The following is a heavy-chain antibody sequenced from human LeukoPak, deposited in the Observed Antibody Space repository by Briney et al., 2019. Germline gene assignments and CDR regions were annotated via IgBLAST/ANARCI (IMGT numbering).Heavy chain of an antibody. D-gene: IGHD2-15*01. CDR2: INPSGGST. Sequence: GASVKVSCKASGYTFTSYYMHWVLQAPGQGLEWMGIINPSGGSTSYAQKFQGRVTMTRDTSTSTVYMELSSLRSEDTAVYYCARGPRYCSGGSCSMKGYFDYWGQGTLVTVSS. J-gene: IGHJ4*02. V-gene: IGHV1-46*01. CDR1: GYTFTSYY. CDR3: ARGPRYCSGGSCSMKGYFDY.